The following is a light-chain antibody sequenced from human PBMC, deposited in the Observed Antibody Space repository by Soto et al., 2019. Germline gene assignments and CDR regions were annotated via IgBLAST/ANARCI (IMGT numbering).Light chain of an antibody. V-gene: IGKV3-11*01. CDR2: DAS. J-gene: IGKJ5*01. Sequence: IVLTQSPATLSWSPGERATLSCRASQSVSSYLAWYQQKPGQAPRLILYDASNRATGIPARFSGSGSGTDFTLTISSLEPEDFAVYYCQQRSNWPSITFGQGTRLEI. CDR3: QQRSNWPSIT. CDR1: QSVSSY.